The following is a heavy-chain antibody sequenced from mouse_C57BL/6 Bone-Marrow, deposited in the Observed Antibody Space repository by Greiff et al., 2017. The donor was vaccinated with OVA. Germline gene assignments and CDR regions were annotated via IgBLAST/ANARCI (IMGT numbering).Heavy chain of an antibody. CDR1: GYTFTDYY. J-gene: IGHJ3*01. D-gene: IGHD2-10*01. CDR3: ARSPYYPGAY. V-gene: IGHV1-76*01. CDR2: IYPGSGNT. Sequence: VKLQESGAELVRPGASVKLSCKASGYTFTDYYINWVKQRPGQGLEWIARIYPGSGNTYYNEKFKGKATLTAAKSSSPAYMQLSSLTSEDSAVYFCARSPYYPGAYWGQGTLVTVSA.